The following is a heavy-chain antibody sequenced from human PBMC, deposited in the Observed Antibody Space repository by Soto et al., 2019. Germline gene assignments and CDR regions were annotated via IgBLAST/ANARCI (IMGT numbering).Heavy chain of an antibody. CDR2: IIPIFGTA. V-gene: IGHV1-69*12. CDR1: GGTFSSYA. J-gene: IGHJ5*02. Sequence: QVQLVQSGAEVKKPGYSVKVSCKASGGTFSSYAISWVRQAPGQGLEWMGGIIPIFGTANYAQKFQGRVTITADESTSTAYMELSSLRSEDTAVYYCARARWLHRGQSPYNWFDPWGQGTLVTVSS. D-gene: IGHD5-12*01. CDR3: ARARWLHRGQSPYNWFDP.